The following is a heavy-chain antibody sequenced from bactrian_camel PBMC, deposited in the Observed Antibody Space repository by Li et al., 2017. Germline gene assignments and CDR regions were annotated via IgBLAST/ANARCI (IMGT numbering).Heavy chain of an antibody. D-gene: IGHD5*01. V-gene: IGHV3S40*01. CDR2: INSRGGSA. J-gene: IGHJ4*01. CDR1: GFTFSNSD. CDR3: AKETYGLPSD. Sequence: VQLVESGGGLVEPGGSLTLSCTASGFTFSNSDVSWVRQAPGKGLEWVSAINSRGGSAYYADSVKGRFTISRDSAKNTLYLQLNSLKTEDTAMYYCAKETYGLPSDWGQGTQVTVS.